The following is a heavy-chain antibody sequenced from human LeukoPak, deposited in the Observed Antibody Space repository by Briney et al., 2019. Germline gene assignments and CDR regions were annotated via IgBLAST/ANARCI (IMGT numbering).Heavy chain of an antibody. J-gene: IGHJ2*01. D-gene: IGHD3-10*01. CDR2: IYSGGST. CDR1: GFTVSSNY. Sequence: PGGSLRLSCAASGFTVSSNYMSWVRQAPGKGLEWVSVIYSGGSTYYADSVKGRFTISRHNSKNTLYLQMNSLRAEDTAVYYCARAYGSGSSHFDLWGRGTLVTVSS. V-gene: IGHV3-53*04. CDR3: ARAYGSGSSHFDL.